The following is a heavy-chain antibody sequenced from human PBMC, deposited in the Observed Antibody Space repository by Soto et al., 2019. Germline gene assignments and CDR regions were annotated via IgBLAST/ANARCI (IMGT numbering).Heavy chain of an antibody. Sequence: PGGSLRLSCAASGFTFNIYSMNWVRQAPGKGLEWVSYITSDTATIHYADSVRGRFTISRDNAENSLFLQMDSLRDEDTAAYYCARSVAGHFDYWGQGALVTVS. CDR2: ITSDTATI. J-gene: IGHJ4*02. CDR3: ARSVAGHFDY. CDR1: GFTFNIYS. V-gene: IGHV3-48*02. D-gene: IGHD6-19*01.